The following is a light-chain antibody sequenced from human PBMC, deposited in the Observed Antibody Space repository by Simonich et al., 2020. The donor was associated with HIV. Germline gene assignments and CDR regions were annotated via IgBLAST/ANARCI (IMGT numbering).Light chain of an antibody. J-gene: IGLJ3*02. Sequence: SYVLPQPPSVSVAPGKKARITCGGNNIGSKSVHWYRQKPGQAPVLVVYDDSARPSGIPERFSGSNPGNTATLTISRVEAGDEADYYCQVWDSSSDHPVFGGGTKLTVL. CDR3: QVWDSSSDHPV. CDR1: NIGSKS. V-gene: IGLV3-21*03. CDR2: DDS.